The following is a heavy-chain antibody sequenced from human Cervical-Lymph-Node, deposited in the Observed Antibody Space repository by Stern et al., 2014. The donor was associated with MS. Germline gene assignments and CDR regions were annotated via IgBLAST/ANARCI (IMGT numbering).Heavy chain of an antibody. Sequence: QVTLRESGPTLVKPTHTVTLTCTLSGISVAPAGVGVGWIRQPPGKALEWLELIFWDDDKLYSPSLKNRLTIIKDTSKNQVVLTMTNVDPVDTATYYCAHSRVKYCRGGTCYSSLFDYWGQGTLVTVSS. J-gene: IGHJ4*02. CDR1: GISVAPAGVG. CDR2: IFWDDDK. CDR3: AHSRVKYCRGGTCYSSLFDY. D-gene: IGHD2-15*01. V-gene: IGHV2-5*02.